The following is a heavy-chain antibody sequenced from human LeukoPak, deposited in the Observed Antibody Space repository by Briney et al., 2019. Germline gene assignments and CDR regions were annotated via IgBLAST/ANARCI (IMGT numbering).Heavy chain of an antibody. V-gene: IGHV3-23*01. Sequence: GGSLRLFCAASGFIFGSYVMRGVRQAPGKGLEEVSDNSRSGGSTYYAGSVKGRFTISRDNSKNTLFLQMDSLRAEDTAGYYCAKDRTYTSGWRFFDYWGQGTLVTVS. CDR2: NSRSGGST. J-gene: IGHJ4*02. CDR1: GFIFGSYV. D-gene: IGHD6-25*01. CDR3: AKDRTYTSGWRFFDY.